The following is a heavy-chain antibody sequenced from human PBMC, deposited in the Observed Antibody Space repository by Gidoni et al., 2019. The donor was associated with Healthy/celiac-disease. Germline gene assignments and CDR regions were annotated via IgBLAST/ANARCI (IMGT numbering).Heavy chain of an antibody. J-gene: IGHJ4*02. CDR1: GFTFSSYG. CDR2: ISYDGSNK. CDR3: PKGSAAIRRGGFDY. D-gene: IGHD5-18*01. V-gene: IGHV3-30*18. Sequence: QVQLVESGGGVVQPGRSLRLSCAASGFTFSSYGMHWVRQAPGKGLEWVAVISYDGSNKYYADSVKGRFTISRDNSKNTLYLQMNSLRAEDTAVYYCPKGSAAIRRGGFDYWGQGTLVTVSS.